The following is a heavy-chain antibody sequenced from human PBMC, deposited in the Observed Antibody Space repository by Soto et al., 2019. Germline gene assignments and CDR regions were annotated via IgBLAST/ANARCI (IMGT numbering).Heavy chain of an antibody. V-gene: IGHV1-2*04. CDR1: GYTFTGYY. D-gene: IGHD2-2*01. J-gene: IGHJ6*03. Sequence: ASVKVSCKASGYTFTGYYMHWVRQAPGQGLEWMGWINPNSGGTNYAQKFQGWVTMTRDTSISTAYMELSRLRSDDTAVYYCARSGMPKARAPTLYYYYYMDVWGKGTTVTVSS. CDR2: INPNSGGT. CDR3: ARSGMPKARAPTLYYYYYMDV.